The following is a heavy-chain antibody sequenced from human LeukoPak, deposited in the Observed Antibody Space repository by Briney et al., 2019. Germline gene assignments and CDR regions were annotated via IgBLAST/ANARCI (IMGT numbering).Heavy chain of an antibody. CDR1: DASISNSY. CDR2: VYSSGNT. Sequence: SETLSLTCTVSDASISNSYWNWVRQPPGKGLEWIAYVYSSGNTKYNPSLKSRISLSVDTPKNQFSLKLSSVTAADTAVYYCARRLSSWYAFDYWGQGTLVTVSS. J-gene: IGHJ4*02. D-gene: IGHD6-13*01. V-gene: IGHV4-4*09. CDR3: ARRLSSWYAFDY.